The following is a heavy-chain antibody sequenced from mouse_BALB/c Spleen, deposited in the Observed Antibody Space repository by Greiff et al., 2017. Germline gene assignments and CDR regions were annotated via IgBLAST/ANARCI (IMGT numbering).Heavy chain of an antibody. CDR2: ISSGGGST. CDR3: ARHSRYGSPMDY. J-gene: IGHJ4*01. D-gene: IGHD2-2*01. CDR1: GFTFSSFG. Sequence: VQLKESGGGLVQPGGSRKLSCAASGFTFSSFGMHWVRQAPEKGLEWVAYISSGGGSTYYPDTVKGRFTISRDNAKNTLYLQMSSLKSEDTAMYYCARHSRYGSPMDYWGQGTSVTVSS. V-gene: IGHV5-12-1*01.